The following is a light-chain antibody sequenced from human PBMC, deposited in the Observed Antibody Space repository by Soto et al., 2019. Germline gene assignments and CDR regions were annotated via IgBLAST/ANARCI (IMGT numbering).Light chain of an antibody. J-gene: IGLJ2*01. CDR2: RDN. Sequence: QSVLTQSPSASGTPGQTVTISCSGSSSNIGSSFVNWYQHVPGTAPKLLIYRDNERLSGFPDRFSASKSVTSASLVISGLQYEDEADYYCSSWDVSLNGVVFGGGTKLTVL. V-gene: IGLV1-44*01. CDR1: SSNIGSSF. CDR3: SSWDVSLNGVV.